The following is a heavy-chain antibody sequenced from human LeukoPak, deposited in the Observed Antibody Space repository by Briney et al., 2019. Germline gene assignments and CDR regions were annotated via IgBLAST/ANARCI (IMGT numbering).Heavy chain of an antibody. V-gene: IGHV3-43*01. Sequence: GGSLRLSCAASGFTFDDYTMHWVRQAPGKGLEWVSLISWDGGSTYYADSVKGRFTISRDDSKHTLYLQMNSLRAEDTAVYYCTKDSHAFDIWGQGTVVTVSS. CDR3: TKDSHAFDI. J-gene: IGHJ3*02. CDR2: ISWDGGST. CDR1: GFTFDDYT.